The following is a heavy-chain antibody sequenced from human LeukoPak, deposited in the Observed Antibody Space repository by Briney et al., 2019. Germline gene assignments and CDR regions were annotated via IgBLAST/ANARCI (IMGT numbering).Heavy chain of an antibody. CDR3: ATTVEMATIIGSNY. J-gene: IGHJ4*02. V-gene: IGHV3-21*01. CDR2: ISSSSSYI. D-gene: IGHD5-24*01. CDR1: GFTFSSYS. Sequence: GGSLRLSCAASGFTFSSYSMNWVRQATGKGLEWVSSISSSSSYIYYADPVKGRFTISRDNAKNSLYLQMNSLRAEDTAVYYCATTVEMATIIGSNYWGQGTLVTVSS.